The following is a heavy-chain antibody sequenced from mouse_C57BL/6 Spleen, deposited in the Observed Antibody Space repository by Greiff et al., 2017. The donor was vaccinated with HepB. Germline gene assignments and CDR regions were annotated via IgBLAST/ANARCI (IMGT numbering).Heavy chain of an antibody. D-gene: IGHD2-5*01. CDR1: GFTFSDYY. CDR3: ARDPYYSNYLWYFDY. J-gene: IGHJ2*01. CDR2: INYDGSST. V-gene: IGHV5-16*01. Sequence: EVQLVESEGGLVQPGSSMKLSCTASGFTFSDYYMAWVRQVPEKGLEWVANINYDGSSTYYLDSLKSRFIISRDNAKNILYLQMSSLKSEDTATYYCARDPYYSNYLWYFDYWGQGTTLTVSS.